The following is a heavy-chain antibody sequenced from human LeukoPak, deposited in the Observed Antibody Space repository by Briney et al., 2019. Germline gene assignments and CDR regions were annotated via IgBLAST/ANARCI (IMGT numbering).Heavy chain of an antibody. V-gene: IGHV7-4-1*02. CDR2: INTNTGNP. D-gene: IGHD3-10*01. J-gene: IGHJ4*02. CDR3: ARGSWGHYYYGSGSYRSFDY. Sequence: ASVKVSCKASGYTFISYSINWVRQAPGQGLEWMGWINTNTGNPTYAQGFTGRFVFSLDTSVSTAYLQISSLKAEDTAVYYCARGSWGHYYYGSGSYRSFDYWGQGTLVTVSS. CDR1: GYTFISYS.